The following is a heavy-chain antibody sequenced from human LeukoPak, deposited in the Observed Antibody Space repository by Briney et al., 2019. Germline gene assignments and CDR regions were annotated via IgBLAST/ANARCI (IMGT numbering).Heavy chain of an antibody. Sequence: IYPGDSHTRYSPSFQGQVTISADRSISTAYLQWSSLKASDTAMYYCAREEKNGSGSSFDYWGQGTLVTVSS. D-gene: IGHD3-10*01. J-gene: IGHJ4*02. V-gene: IGHV5-51*01. CDR3: AREEKNGSGSSFDY. CDR2: IYPGDSHT.